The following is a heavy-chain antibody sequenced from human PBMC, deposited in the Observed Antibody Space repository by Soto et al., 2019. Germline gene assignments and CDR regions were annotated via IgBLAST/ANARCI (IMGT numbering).Heavy chain of an antibody. CDR1: GFTFSSYS. Sequence: EVQLVESGGGLVKPGGSLRLSCAASGFTFSSYSMNWVRQAPGKGLEWVSSISSSSSYIYYADSVKGRFTISRDNAKNSLYLQRNSLRAEDTAVYYCARKDFWSGYLPHMAVWGKGTTVTVSS. D-gene: IGHD3-3*01. CDR2: ISSSSSYI. V-gene: IGHV3-21*01. J-gene: IGHJ6*03. CDR3: ARKDFWSGYLPHMAV.